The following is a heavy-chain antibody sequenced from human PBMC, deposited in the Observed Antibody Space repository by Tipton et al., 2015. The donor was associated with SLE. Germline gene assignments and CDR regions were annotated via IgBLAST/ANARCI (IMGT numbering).Heavy chain of an antibody. J-gene: IGHJ3*02. V-gene: IGHV3-23*01. CDR2: ISGSDGST. Sequence: SLRLSCAASGLTLSNVWMSWVRQSPEKGLEWVSSISGSDGSTYYADSVKGRFTISRDNSKNTLYLQMNSLRAEDTAVYYCARRNSESGAFDMWGQGTLVTVSS. CDR1: GLTLSNVW. D-gene: IGHD3-10*01. CDR3: ARRNSESGAFDM.